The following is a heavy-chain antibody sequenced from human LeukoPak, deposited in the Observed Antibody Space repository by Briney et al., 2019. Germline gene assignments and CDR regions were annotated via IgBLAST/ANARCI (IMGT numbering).Heavy chain of an antibody. V-gene: IGHV6-1*01. CDR3: ARLAVEYYYDSSGYYYGLDY. D-gene: IGHD3-22*01. CDR1: GDSVSSNSAA. J-gene: IGHJ4*02. Sequence: SQTLSLTCAISGDSVSSNSAAWNWIRQSPSRGLEWLGRTYYRSKWYNDYAVSVKSRITINPDTSKHQFSLQLNSVTPEDTAVYYCARLAVEYYYDSSGYYYGLDYWGQGTLVTVSS. CDR2: TYYRSKWYN.